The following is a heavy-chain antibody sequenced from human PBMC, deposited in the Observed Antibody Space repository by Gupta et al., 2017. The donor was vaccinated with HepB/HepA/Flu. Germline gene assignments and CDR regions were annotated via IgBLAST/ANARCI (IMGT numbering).Heavy chain of an antibody. Sequence: EVQLVESGGVLVQPGGSLRLSCVASGFTFSDHWMSWVRQAPGKGLEWVANIKEDGTQKYYVDSAKGRFTISRDNGKNSLYMQMNSLRAEDTAIDYGARARGFDYGGQGNLVTVSS. D-gene: IGHD3-16*01. V-gene: IGHV3-7*01. CDR1: GFTFSDHW. CDR3: ARARGFDY. J-gene: IGHJ4*02. CDR2: IKEDGTQK.